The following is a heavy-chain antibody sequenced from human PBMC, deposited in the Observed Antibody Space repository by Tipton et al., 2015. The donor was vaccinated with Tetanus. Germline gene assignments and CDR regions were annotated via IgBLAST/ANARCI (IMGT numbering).Heavy chain of an antibody. Sequence: TLSLTCAVYYDSFYGYYWSWIRQPPGKGLEWIGEISHSENTNYNPSLQSRVTISMNTANNHIYLNLTSVTAADTAVYYCARWRDGFNRALDSWDQGIMVTVSS. CDR1: YDSFYGYY. V-gene: IGHV4-34*01. CDR2: ISHSENT. D-gene: IGHD5-24*01. CDR3: ARWRDGFNRALDS. J-gene: IGHJ4*02.